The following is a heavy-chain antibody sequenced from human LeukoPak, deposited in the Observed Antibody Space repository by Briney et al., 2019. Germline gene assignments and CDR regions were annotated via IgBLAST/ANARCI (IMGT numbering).Heavy chain of an antibody. CDR1: GYSISSGYY. J-gene: IGHJ4*02. CDR3: ARTRTGLSLDY. CDR2: IYYSGST. V-gene: IGHV4-38-2*02. D-gene: IGHD1-14*01. Sequence: TSETLSLTCTVSGYSISSGYYWGWIRQPPGKGLEWIGSIYYSGSTYYNPSLKSRVTISVDTSKNQFSLKLSSVTAADTAVYYCARTRTGLSLDYWGQGTLVTVSS.